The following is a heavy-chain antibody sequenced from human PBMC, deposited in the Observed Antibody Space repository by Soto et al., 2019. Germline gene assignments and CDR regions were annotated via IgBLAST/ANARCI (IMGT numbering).Heavy chain of an antibody. J-gene: IGHJ4*02. V-gene: IGHV3-23*01. D-gene: IGHD4-17*01. CDR3: ARYTVRVTTDPKFDY. CDR1: GFTFSSYA. Sequence: GGSLRLSCAASGFTFSSYAMSWVRQAPGKGLEWVPAISGSGGSTYYADSVKGRFTTSRDNAKNSLYLQMNSLRAEDTAVYYCARYTVRVTTDPKFDYRAQGTLVPVSA. CDR2: ISGSGGST.